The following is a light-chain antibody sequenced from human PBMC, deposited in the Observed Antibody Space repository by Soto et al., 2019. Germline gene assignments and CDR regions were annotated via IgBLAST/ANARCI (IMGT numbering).Light chain of an antibody. CDR1: QGISSY. CDR3: QQYSSYSAWT. J-gene: IGKJ1*01. Sequence: AIRMTQSPSPLSASTGDRVTITCRASQGISSYLAWHQQKPGKAPKLLIYDASSLQSGVPPRFSGSGSGTEFTLTIRSLQPDDIATYYCQQYSSYSAWTFGEGTKVDIK. CDR2: DAS. V-gene: IGKV1-8*01.